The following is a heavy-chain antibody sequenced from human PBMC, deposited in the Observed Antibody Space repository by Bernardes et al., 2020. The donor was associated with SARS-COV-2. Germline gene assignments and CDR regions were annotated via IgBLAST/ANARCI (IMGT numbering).Heavy chain of an antibody. CDR3: AKLVRGDNYLDV. Sequence: GGSLRLSCAASGFTFDDYAMHWVRQAPGKGLEWVSGISWNSGSIGYADSVKGRFTISRDNAKNSLYLQMNSLRAEDTALYYCAKLVRGDNYLDVWGQGTTVTVSS. CDR1: GFTFDDYA. D-gene: IGHD3-10*01. CDR2: ISWNSGSI. J-gene: IGHJ6*03. V-gene: IGHV3-9*01.